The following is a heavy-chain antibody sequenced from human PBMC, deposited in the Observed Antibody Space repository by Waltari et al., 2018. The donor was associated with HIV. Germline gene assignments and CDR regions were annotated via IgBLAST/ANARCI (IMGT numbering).Heavy chain of an antibody. CDR3: ARAHITMIRGGNAFDI. D-gene: IGHD3-10*01. Sequence: EVQLVESGVGLVQPGGSLRLSCAASGFTFSSYDMNWVRQAPGKGLEWVSYISRSGSTIHYADSVKGRFTISRDNAKNSLYLRMNSLRAEDTAVYYCARAHITMIRGGNAFDIWGQGTMVTVSS. CDR1: GFTFSSYD. V-gene: IGHV3-48*03. J-gene: IGHJ3*02. CDR2: ISRSGSTI.